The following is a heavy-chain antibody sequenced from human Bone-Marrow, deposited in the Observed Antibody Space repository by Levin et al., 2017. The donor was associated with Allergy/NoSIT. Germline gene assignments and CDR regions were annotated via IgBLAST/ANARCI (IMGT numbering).Heavy chain of an antibody. CDR1: GFSFSNSW. V-gene: IGHV3-7*01. D-gene: IGHD6-19*01. J-gene: IGHJ4*02. CDR3: AGIGAYSSGRYYFDY. Sequence: LSLTCAASGFSFSNSWMHWGRQAPGKGPEWVANINQDGSEKYYVDSVRGRFTISRDNAKNSLSLQMNSMRAEDTAVYYCAGIGAYSSGRYYFDYWGQGALVTVSS. CDR2: INQDGSEK.